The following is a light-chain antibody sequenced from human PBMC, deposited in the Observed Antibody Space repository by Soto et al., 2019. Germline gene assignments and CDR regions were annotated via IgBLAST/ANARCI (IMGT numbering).Light chain of an antibody. V-gene: IGKV1-9*01. CDR1: QGIDTY. CDR3: QQLDSYLP. CDR2: AAS. J-gene: IGKJ5*01. Sequence: IQLTRSPSSLSASVGDRVTITCRTSQGIDTYLAWYQQKPGRAPKLLINAASILQNGVPSRFSGSGSGTDFTLTISSLQPEDFATYYCQQLDSYLPFGQGTRLEIK.